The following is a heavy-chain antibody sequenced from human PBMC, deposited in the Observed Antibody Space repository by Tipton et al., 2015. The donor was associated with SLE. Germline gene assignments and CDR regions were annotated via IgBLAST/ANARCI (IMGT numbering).Heavy chain of an antibody. CDR1: GGSLSGHR. CDR3: ARGKISWAVFVVRSYFDS. D-gene: IGHD2-21*01. Sequence: TLSLTCAVYGGSLSGHRWSWIRQSPGRGLECIGGINDSGSTNYHSSHESRATISIDTSKNQFSLKLTSVTAADTAVYYCARGKISWAVFVVRSYFDSWGQGTLVTVSS. J-gene: IGHJ4*02. V-gene: IGHV4-34*01. CDR2: INDSGST.